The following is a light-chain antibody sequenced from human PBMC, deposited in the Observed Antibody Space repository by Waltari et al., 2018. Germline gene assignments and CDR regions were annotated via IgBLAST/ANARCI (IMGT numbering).Light chain of an antibody. V-gene: IGKV3-11*01. Sequence: EIVLTQSPATLSLSPGERATLSCRASQSVSSYLAWYQQKPGQAPRLLIYDASNMATGIPARVSGSGSGTDFTLTISSLEPEDFAVYYCQQRSNWLTFGGGTKVEIK. CDR3: QQRSNWLT. CDR1: QSVSSY. CDR2: DAS. J-gene: IGKJ4*01.